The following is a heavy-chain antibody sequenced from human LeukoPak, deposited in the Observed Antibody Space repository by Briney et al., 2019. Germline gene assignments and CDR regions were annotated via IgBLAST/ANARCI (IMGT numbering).Heavy chain of an antibody. J-gene: IGHJ6*02. V-gene: IGHV1-69*13. Sequence: GASVKVSCKASGGTFSSYAISWVRQAPGQGLEWMGGIIPIFGTANYAQKFQGRVTITADESTSTAYMELSSLRSEDTAVYYCARDDRGQHPDQAYYYGMDVWGQGTTVTVSS. D-gene: IGHD6-13*01. CDR1: GGTFSSYA. CDR2: IIPIFGTA. CDR3: ARDDRGQHPDQAYYYGMDV.